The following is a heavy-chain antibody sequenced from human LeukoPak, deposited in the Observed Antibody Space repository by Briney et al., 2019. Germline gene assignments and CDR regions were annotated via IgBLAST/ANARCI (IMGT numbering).Heavy chain of an antibody. CDR2: IRYDGSNK. J-gene: IGHJ3*02. D-gene: IGHD2-15*01. CDR1: GFTFSSYG. CDR3: ARSDEVVVAATYAFDI. Sequence: GGSLRLSCAASGFTFSSYGMHWVRQAPGKGLEWVAFIRYDGSNKYYADSVKGRFTISRDNSKNTLYLQMNSLRAEDTAVYYCARSDEVVVAATYAFDIWGQGTMVTVSS. V-gene: IGHV3-30*02.